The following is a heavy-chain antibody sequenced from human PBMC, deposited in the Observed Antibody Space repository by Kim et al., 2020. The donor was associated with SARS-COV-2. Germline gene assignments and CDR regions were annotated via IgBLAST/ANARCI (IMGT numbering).Heavy chain of an antibody. CDR3: ASNKRSTPYFDF. V-gene: IGHV4-31*03. Sequence: SETLSLTRTVSGVSISSGAYYWTWIRQRPGKGLEWLGHVYYSGSTYFSPSLKSRLAISLDTSKNQFSLKVASVTAADTAVYYWASNKRSTPYFDFWGQGTLVTVSS. CDR2: VYYSGST. J-gene: IGHJ4*02. CDR1: GVSISSGAYY.